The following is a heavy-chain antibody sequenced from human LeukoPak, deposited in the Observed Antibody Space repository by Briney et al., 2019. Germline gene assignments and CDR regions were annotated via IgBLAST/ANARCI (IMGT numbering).Heavy chain of an antibody. J-gene: IGHJ4*02. Sequence: ASVKVSCKASGYTFTGCYMHWVRQAPGQGLEWMGWINPNSGGTNYAQKFQGRVTMTRDTSISTAYMELSRLRSDDTAVYYCASLRAGYSGYGPFDYWGQGTLVTVSS. CDR2: INPNSGGT. D-gene: IGHD5-12*01. CDR1: GYTFTGCY. CDR3: ASLRAGYSGYGPFDY. V-gene: IGHV1-2*02.